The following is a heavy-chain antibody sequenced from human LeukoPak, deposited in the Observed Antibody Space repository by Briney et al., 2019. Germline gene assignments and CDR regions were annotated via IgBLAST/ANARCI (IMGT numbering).Heavy chain of an antibody. J-gene: IGHJ6*02. Sequence: PGGSLRLSCAASGFTFSTYAINWVRQAPGKGLEWVSYISSSGSTIYYADSVKGRFTISRDNAKNSLYLQMNSLRAEDTAVYYCARDSYSHSTYYYYGMDVWGQGTTVTVSS. D-gene: IGHD5-18*01. V-gene: IGHV3-48*03. CDR3: ARDSYSHSTYYYYGMDV. CDR2: ISSSGSTI. CDR1: GFTFSTYA.